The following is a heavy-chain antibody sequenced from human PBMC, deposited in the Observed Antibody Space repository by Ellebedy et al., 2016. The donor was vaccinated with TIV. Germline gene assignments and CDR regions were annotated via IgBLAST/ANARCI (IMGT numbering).Heavy chain of an antibody. V-gene: IGHV3-20*03. CDR3: ARGSQWEPARY. Sequence: GGSLRFSXAASGFTFKDYGMSWVRQAPGKGLEWVSGISWNGGSTGYGDSVKGRFTISRDNAKNSLYLQMNSLRAEDTALYYCARGSQWEPARYWGQGTLVTVSS. J-gene: IGHJ4*02. D-gene: IGHD1-26*01. CDR1: GFTFKDYG. CDR2: ISWNGGST.